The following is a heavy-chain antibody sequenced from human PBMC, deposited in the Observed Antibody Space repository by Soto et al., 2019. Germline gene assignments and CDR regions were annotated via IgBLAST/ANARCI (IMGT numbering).Heavy chain of an antibody. CDR2: INHSGST. Sequence: ASETLSLTCAVYGGSFSGYYWSWIRQPPGKGLEWIGEINHSGSTNYNPSLKSRVTISVDTSKNQFSLKLNSVTAADTAVYYCARDVWNHDYYYYYGVEVWGQGTTVTVSS. V-gene: IGHV4-34*01. CDR1: GGSFSGYY. CDR3: ARDVWNHDYYYYYGVEV. J-gene: IGHJ6*02. D-gene: IGHD1-1*01.